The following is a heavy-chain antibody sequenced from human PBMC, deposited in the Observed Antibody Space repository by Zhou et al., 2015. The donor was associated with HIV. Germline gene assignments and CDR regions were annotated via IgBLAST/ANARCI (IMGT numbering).Heavy chain of an antibody. V-gene: IGHV3-73*02. Sequence: EVQLVESGGGLVQPGGSLKLSCAASGFTFSGSAMHWVRQASGKGLEWVGRIRSNPNSYATAYAASVKGRFTISRDNSKNTLYLQMNSLKTEDTAVYYCTTDPIRYCSGGSCYSPYAFDIWGQGTMVTVSS. D-gene: IGHD2-15*01. CDR2: IRSNPNSYAT. J-gene: IGHJ3*02. CDR1: GFTFSGSA. CDR3: TTDPIRYCSGGSCYSPYAFDI.